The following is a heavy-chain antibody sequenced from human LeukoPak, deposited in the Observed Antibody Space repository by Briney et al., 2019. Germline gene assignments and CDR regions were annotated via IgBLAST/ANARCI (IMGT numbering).Heavy chain of an antibody. CDR2: ISGSGGST. J-gene: IGHJ4*02. V-gene: IGHV3-23*01. D-gene: IGHD4-11*01. CDR3: AKDPVRSYSNVGYVDY. CDR1: GFTFSSYA. Sequence: GGSLRLSCAASGFTFSSYAMSWVRQAPGKGLEWVSAISGSGGSTYYADSVKGRFTISRDNSKNTLYLQMNSLRAEDTAVYYCAKDPVRSYSNVGYVDYWGQGTLVTVSS.